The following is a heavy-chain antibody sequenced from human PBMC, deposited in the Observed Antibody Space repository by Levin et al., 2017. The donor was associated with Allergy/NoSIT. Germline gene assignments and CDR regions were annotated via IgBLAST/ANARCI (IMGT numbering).Heavy chain of an antibody. CDR3: ARDRVLVRDDSSGRGMDV. J-gene: IGHJ6*02. CDR2: IYYSGST. D-gene: IGHD3-22*01. V-gene: IGHV4-31*03. CDR1: GGSISSGGYY. Sequence: SETLSLTCTVSGGSISSGGYYWSWIRQHPGKGLEWIGYIYYSGSTYYNPSLKSRVTISVDTSKNQFSLKLSSVTAADTAVYYCARDRVLVRDDSSGRGMDVWGQGTTVTVSS.